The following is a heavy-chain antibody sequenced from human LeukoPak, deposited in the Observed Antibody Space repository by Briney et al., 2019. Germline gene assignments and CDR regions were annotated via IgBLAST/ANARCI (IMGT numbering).Heavy chain of an antibody. CDR1: GFTFSTYA. J-gene: IGHJ6*03. D-gene: IGHD6-13*01. CDR2: ITGSGDGT. Sequence: GGSLRLSCAASGFTFSTYAMTWVRQAPGKGLEWVSSITGSGDGTSAADSVKGRFTISRDNSKNTLYVQMNSLRAEDTAVYYCAKEGYSRGYYSYYYMDVWGKGTTVTVSS. CDR3: AKEGYSRGYYSYYYMDV. V-gene: IGHV3-23*01.